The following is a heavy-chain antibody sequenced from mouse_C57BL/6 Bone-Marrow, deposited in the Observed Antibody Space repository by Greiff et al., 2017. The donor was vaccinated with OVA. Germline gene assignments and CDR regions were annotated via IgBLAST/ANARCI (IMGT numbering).Heavy chain of an antibody. D-gene: IGHD1-1*01. Sequence: VQLQQSGPELVKPGASVKISCKASVYTFTDYYMNWVKQSHGKSLEWIGDINPNNGGTSYNQKFKGKATLTVDKSSSTAYMELRSLTSEDSAVYYCARGDTTVVAHYYAMDYWGQGTSVTVSS. J-gene: IGHJ4*01. CDR3: ARGDTTVVAHYYAMDY. CDR1: VYTFTDYY. CDR2: INPNNGGT. V-gene: IGHV1-26*01.